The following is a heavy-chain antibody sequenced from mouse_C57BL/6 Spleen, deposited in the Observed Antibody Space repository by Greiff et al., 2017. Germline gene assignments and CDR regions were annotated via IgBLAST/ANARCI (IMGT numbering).Heavy chain of an antibody. CDR3: AREEDGNYSFAY. CDR1: GYTFTSYW. J-gene: IGHJ3*01. D-gene: IGHD2-1*01. Sequence: QVQLKQPGAELVRPGSSVKLSCKASGYTFTSYWMDWVKQRPGQGLEWIGNIYPSDSETHYNQKFKDKATLTVDKSSSTAYMQLSSLTSEDSAVYYCAREEDGNYSFAYGGQGTLVTVSA. CDR2: IYPSDSET. V-gene: IGHV1-61*01.